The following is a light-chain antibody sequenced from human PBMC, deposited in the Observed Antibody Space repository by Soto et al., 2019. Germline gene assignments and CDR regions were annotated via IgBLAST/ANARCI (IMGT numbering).Light chain of an antibody. Sequence: DIQVTQSPSSLSASVGDRVTITCRASQTIRVDLNWYQQRPGKAPNLLIYAASSLRSGVPSRFSGGGSGTDFTLNISSLQPEDFATYYCQQSYNTPYTFGQGTKLDIK. CDR1: QTIRVD. J-gene: IGKJ2*01. V-gene: IGKV1-39*01. CDR3: QQSYNTPYT. CDR2: AAS.